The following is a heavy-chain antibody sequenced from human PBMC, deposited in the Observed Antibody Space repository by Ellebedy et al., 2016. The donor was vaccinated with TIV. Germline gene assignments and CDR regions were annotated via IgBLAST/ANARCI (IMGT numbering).Heavy chain of an antibody. V-gene: IGHV1-3*01. J-gene: IGHJ6*02. CDR1: GYTFTSYA. CDR3: ARRTGFDWFSDYGMDV. CDR2: INAGNGNT. Sequence: ASVKVSCKASGYTFTSYAMHWVRQAPGQRLEWMGWINAGNGNTKYSQKFQGRVTITRDTSASTAYMELSSLRYEETAVYYCARRTGFDWFSDYGMDVWGQGTTVTVSS. D-gene: IGHD3-9*01.